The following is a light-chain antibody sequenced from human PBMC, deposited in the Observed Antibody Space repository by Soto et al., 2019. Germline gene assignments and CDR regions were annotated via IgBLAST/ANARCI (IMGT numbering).Light chain of an antibody. V-gene: IGLV1-47*01. CDR3: AAWDDSLRV. CDR1: SSNIGSNY. Sequence: QSVLTQPPPASGTPGQRVTISCSGSSSNIGSNYVYWYQQLPGTAPKLLIYRNNQRPSGVPDRFSGSKSGTSASLAISGLRSEDEADYYCAAWDDSLRVFGGGTKLTVL. CDR2: RNN. J-gene: IGLJ2*01.